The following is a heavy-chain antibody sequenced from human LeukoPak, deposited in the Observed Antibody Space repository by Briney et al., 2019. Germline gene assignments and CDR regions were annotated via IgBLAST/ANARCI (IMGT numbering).Heavy chain of an antibody. Sequence: PGGSLRLSCEASGFTFSSYAMSWVRQAPGKGLEWVAHINQDGSEKYYVDSVKGRFTISRDNSKNTLYLQMNSLRAEDTAVYYCARDSYGSGKTRLDYWGQGTLVTVSS. J-gene: IGHJ4*02. D-gene: IGHD3-10*01. CDR3: ARDSYGSGKTRLDY. CDR2: INQDGSEK. CDR1: GFTFSSYA. V-gene: IGHV3-7*05.